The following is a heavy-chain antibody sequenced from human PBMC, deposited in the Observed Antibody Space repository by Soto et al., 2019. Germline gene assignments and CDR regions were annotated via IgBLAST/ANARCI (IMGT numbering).Heavy chain of an antibody. CDR3: AAHRQLGHYYGMDV. J-gene: IGHJ6*02. Sequence: SETLSLTCAISGYSVSSTSAAWNWIRQSASRCLEWLGMTYYRSKWYNDYAVSVKSRITINPYTSKNQFSLQLNSVTPGDTAVYYCAAHRQLGHYYGMDVWGQGTTVTVSS. CDR1: GYSVSSTSAA. V-gene: IGHV6-1*01. D-gene: IGHD6-13*01. CDR2: TYYRSKWYN.